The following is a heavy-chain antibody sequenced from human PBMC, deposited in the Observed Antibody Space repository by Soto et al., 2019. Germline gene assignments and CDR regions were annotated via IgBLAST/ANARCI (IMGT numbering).Heavy chain of an antibody. CDR3: ARRKAVPITGYFFAF. D-gene: IGHD6-19*01. J-gene: IGHJ4*02. V-gene: IGHV5-51*07. CDR1: VENVTTYR. CDR2: IYPGDSDT. Sequence: VAALKSSDKRSVENVTTYRLSRLHQKQGKGLEWMGIIYPGDSDTRYSPSFQGQVAISADKSISTAYLQWSSLQASDTAMYYFARRKAVPITGYFFAFWGQGTLVTVSS.